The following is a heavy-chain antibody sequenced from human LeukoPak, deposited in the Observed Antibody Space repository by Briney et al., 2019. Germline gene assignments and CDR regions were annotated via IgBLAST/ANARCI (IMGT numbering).Heavy chain of an antibody. V-gene: IGHV3-48*03. CDR2: ISNNGSTT. Sequence: GGSLRLSCAASGCTFSTYEMNWVRQAPRKELEWVSHISNNGSTTYYPDSVKGRFTISRDNAKNSLYLQMNSLRAEDTAVYYCASPQYYFDYWGQGTMVTVSS. CDR1: GCTFSTYE. J-gene: IGHJ4*02. D-gene: IGHD5-24*01. CDR3: ASPQYYFDY.